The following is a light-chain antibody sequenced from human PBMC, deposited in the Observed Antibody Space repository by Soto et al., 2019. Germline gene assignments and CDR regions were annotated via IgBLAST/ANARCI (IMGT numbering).Light chain of an antibody. J-gene: IGKJ5*01. CDR2: AAS. V-gene: IGKV1-27*01. CDR3: QQSYSTPIT. Sequence: DIQMTQCPSSLSASIGDRVTITCRASQGISNYLAWYQQKPGKVPKLLIYAASTLQSGVPSRFSGSGSGTDFTLTINSLQPEDFATYSCQQSYSTPITFGQGTRLEIK. CDR1: QGISNY.